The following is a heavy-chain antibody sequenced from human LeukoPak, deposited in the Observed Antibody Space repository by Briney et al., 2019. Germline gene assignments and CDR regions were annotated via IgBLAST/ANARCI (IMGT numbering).Heavy chain of an antibody. V-gene: IGHV3-23*01. CDR2: FSGSGGST. D-gene: IGHD6-19*01. J-gene: IGHJ3*02. CDR1: GFTFSSYA. Sequence: GGSLRLSCAASGFTFSSYAMSWVRQAPGKGLEWVSAFSGSGGSTYYADSVKGRFTISRDNSKNTLYLQMNSLRAEDTAIYYCAKRFSSGWRYAFDIWGQGTMVTVSS. CDR3: AKRFSSGWRYAFDI.